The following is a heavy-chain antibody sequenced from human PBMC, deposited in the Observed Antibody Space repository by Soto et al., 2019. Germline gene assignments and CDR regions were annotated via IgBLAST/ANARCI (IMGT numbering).Heavy chain of an antibody. CDR1: GDSVSSNSAA. V-gene: IGHV6-1*01. D-gene: IGHD6-6*01. CDR2: TYYRSKWYN. CDR3: ARDLTAARPSRGTYYYYGMDV. Sequence: SQTLSLTCAISGDSVSSNSAAWNWIRQSPSRGLEWLGRTYYRSKWYNDYAVSVKSRITINPDTSKNQFSLQLNSVTPEDTAVYYCARDLTAARPSRGTYYYYGMDVWGQGTTVTV. J-gene: IGHJ6*02.